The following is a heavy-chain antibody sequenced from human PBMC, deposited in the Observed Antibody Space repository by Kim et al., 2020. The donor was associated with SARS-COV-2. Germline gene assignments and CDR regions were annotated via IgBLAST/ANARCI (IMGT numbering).Heavy chain of an antibody. CDR1: GDSIRSTSYF. Sequence: SETLSLTCTVSGDSIRSTSYFWGWIRQPPGKRREWIGNIHYSGNTDYNPSLKGRVTISVDTSRNQLSLRLTSVTAADTAMNYCARGTIWTGHWAFDIWG. J-gene: IGHJ3*02. CDR3: ARGTIWTGHWAFDI. CDR2: IHYSGNT. D-gene: IGHD3-9*01. V-gene: IGHV4-39*07.